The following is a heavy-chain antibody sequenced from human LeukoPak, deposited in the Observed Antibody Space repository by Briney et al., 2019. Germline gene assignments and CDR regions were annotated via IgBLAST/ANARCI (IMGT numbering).Heavy chain of an antibody. CDR1: GFTFSSYE. CDR2: ISSSGSTI. D-gene: IGHD6-6*01. J-gene: IGHJ4*02. CDR3: ARAPASLKVNYFDY. V-gene: IGHV3-48*03. Sequence: GGSLRLSCAASGFTFSSYEMNWVRQAPGKGLEWVSYISSSGSTIYYADSVKGRFTISRDNAKNSLYLQMNSLIAEDTAVYYCARAPASLKVNYFDYWGQGTLVTVSS.